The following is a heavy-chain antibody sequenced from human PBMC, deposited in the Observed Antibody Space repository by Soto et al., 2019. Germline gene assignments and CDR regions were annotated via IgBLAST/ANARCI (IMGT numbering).Heavy chain of an antibody. J-gene: IGHJ4*02. Sequence: QVHLVQSGAEVKKPGASVKVSCKGSGYDFTTYGITWVRQAHGQGLEWRAWISAHNGNTDNAQKLKGRDTVTRDTSTSTAYMGLGSLSSDDTAVYYCARGRYGDYWGQGALVTVSS. D-gene: IGHD1-1*01. CDR3: ARGRYGDY. CDR2: ISAHNGNT. V-gene: IGHV1-18*01. CDR1: GYDFTTYG.